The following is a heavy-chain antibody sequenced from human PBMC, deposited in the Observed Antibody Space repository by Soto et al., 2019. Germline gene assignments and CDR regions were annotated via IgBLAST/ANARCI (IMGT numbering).Heavy chain of an antibody. D-gene: IGHD3-10*01. Sequence: EVQLVESGGGLIQPGGSLRLSCAVSGFTVSNNYMSWVRQAPGKGLEGVSVIYSGGYTAYGDSVKGRFTISRDNSKTHLYLKKKGLRADDTAGYSRATPPGGGGYWGQGTLVTVSS. V-gene: IGHV3-53*01. J-gene: IGHJ4*02. CDR2: IYSGGYT. CDR1: GFTVSNNY. CDR3: ATPPGGGGY.